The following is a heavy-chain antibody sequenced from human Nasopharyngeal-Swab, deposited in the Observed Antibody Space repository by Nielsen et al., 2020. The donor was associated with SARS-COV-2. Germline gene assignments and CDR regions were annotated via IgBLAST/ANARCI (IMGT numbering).Heavy chain of an antibody. D-gene: IGHD2-2*01. J-gene: IGHJ5*02. CDR1: GFSLSTSGVG. Sequence: SGPTLVQPTQTLTLTCTFSGFSLSTSGVGVGWIRQPPGKALEWLALIYWNDDKRYSSSLKSRLTITKDTSKNQVVLTMTNMDPVDTATYYCAHSEIVVVPAAKPWFDPWGQGTLVTVSS. CDR2: IYWNDDK. CDR3: AHSEIVVVPAAKPWFDP. V-gene: IGHV2-5*01.